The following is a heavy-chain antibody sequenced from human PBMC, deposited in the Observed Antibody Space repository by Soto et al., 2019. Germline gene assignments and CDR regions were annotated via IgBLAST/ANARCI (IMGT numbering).Heavy chain of an antibody. CDR1: GGTFSSYA. J-gene: IGHJ6*02. D-gene: IGHD6-13*01. CDR2: ITPLFRTT. CDR3: ARGGYSSTWSNLLDRSGLDV. V-gene: IGHV1-69*06. Sequence: QVQLVQSGAEVKKPGSSVKVSCKTSGGTFSSYAISWVRQAPGQGLEWMGGITPLFRTTNYAQKFQGRVTITPDMSTYTVYMELSGVRSGDTAVYYCARGGYSSTWSNLLDRSGLDVWGQGSTVTVSS.